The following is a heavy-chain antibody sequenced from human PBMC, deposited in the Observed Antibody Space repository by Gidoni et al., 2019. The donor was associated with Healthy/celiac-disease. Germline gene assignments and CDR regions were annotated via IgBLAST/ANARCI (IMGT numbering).Heavy chain of an antibody. CDR3: ARVVKRQWLGSWNYYGMDV. V-gene: IGHV3-30*01. Sequence: QVQLVESGGGVVQPGRSLRLSCAASGFTFSRYAMHWVRQAPGKGLEWVAVISYDGSNKYYADSVKGRFTISRDNSKNTLYLQMNSLRAEDTAVYYCARVVKRQWLGSWNYYGMDVWGQGTTVTVSS. CDR2: ISYDGSNK. J-gene: IGHJ6*02. D-gene: IGHD6-19*01. CDR1: GFTFSRYA.